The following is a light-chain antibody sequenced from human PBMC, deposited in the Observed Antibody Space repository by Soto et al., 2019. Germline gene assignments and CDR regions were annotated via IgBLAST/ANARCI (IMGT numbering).Light chain of an antibody. V-gene: IGKV3-20*01. J-gene: IGKJ1*01. Sequence: LTQSPGTLSLSPGERATLSCRASQSVSSSYLAWYQQKPGQAPRLLIYGASSRATGIPDRFSGSGSGTDFTLTIRRLEPEDFAVYYCQQYGSSPRTFGQGTKVDIK. CDR3: QQYGSSPRT. CDR2: GAS. CDR1: QSVSSSY.